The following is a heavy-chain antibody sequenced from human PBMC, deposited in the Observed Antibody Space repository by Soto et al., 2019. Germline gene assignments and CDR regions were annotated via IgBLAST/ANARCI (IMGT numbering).Heavy chain of an antibody. J-gene: IGHJ4*02. CDR1: GFTFSSYA. CDR2: ISGSGGST. V-gene: IGHV3-23*01. Sequence: LRLSCAASGFTFSSYAMSWVRQAPGKGLEWVSAISGSGGSTYYADSVKGRFTISRDNSKNTLYLQMNSLRAEDTAVYYCAKEGGTYYDFWSGYYSPTYYFDYWGQGTLVTVSS. CDR3: AKEGGTYYDFWSGYYSPTYYFDY. D-gene: IGHD3-3*01.